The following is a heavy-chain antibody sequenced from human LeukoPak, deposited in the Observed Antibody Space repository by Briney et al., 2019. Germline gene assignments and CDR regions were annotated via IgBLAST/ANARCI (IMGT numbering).Heavy chain of an antibody. CDR1: GYTFTGYY. CDR2: INPNSGGT. J-gene: IGHJ4*02. D-gene: IGHD3-22*01. CDR3: ATLRYDSSGYVN. V-gene: IGHV1-2*02. Sequence: ASVKVSCKASGYTFTGYYMHWVRQAPGQGLEWMGWINPNSGGTNYAQKFQGRVTMTEDTSTDTAYMELSSLRSEDTAVYYCATLRYDSSGYVNWGQGTLVTVSS.